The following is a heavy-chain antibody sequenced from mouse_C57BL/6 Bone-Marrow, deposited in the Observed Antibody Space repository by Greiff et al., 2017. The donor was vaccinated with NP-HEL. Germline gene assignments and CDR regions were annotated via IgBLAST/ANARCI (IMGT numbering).Heavy chain of an antibody. Sequence: EVKLMESGPELVKPGASVKIPCKASGYTFTDYNMDWVKQSHGKSLEWIGDINPNNGGTIYNQKFKGKATLTVDKSSSTAYMELRSLTSEDTAVYYCARRRGNPYAMDYWGQGTSVTVSS. CDR3: ARRRGNPYAMDY. CDR2: INPNNGGT. J-gene: IGHJ4*01. V-gene: IGHV1-18*01. CDR1: GYTFTDYN.